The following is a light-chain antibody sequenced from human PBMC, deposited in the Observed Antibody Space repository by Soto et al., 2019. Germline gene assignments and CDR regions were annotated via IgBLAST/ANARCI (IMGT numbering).Light chain of an antibody. CDR1: QGISSY. J-gene: IGKJ5*01. CDR2: AAS. Sequence: DLQLTQSPSFLSASVGDRVTITCRASQGISSYLAWYQQKPGKAPKLLIYAASTLQSGVPSRFSGSGSGTEFTLTISSLQPEDFATYYCQQVNSYPLTFGQGTRLEIK. V-gene: IGKV1-9*01. CDR3: QQVNSYPLT.